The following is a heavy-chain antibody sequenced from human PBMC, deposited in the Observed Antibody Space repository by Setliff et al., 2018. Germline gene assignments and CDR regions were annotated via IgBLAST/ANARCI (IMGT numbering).Heavy chain of an antibody. CDR1: GFTFNNFA. CDR2: ISSRSTYI. CDR3: ARDGVFYAMDF. J-gene: IGHJ6*02. D-gene: IGHD3-10*01. V-gene: IGHV3-21*06. Sequence: GGSLRLSCVASGFTFNNFAFNWVRQAPGKGLEWVSSISSRSTYIYYADSVRGRFTISRDNANNSLYLQMNSLRAEDTAMYYCARDGVFYAMDFWGQGTTVTVSS.